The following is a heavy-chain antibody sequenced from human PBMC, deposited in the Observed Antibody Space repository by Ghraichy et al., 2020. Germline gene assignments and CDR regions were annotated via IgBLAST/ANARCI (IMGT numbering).Heavy chain of an antibody. D-gene: IGHD6-6*01. CDR1: GVTFTRDG. CDR2: IRSDGSDK. J-gene: IGHJ1*01. Sequence: SCVASGVTFTRDGMHWVRQAPGKGLEWVAFIRSDGSDKYYSDSVKGRFAVSRDNSKNTLYLQVSSLRPEDTAVYYCARNRFSNASPYFEHWGQGTLVTVSS. V-gene: IGHV3-30*02. CDR3: ARNRFSNASPYFEH.